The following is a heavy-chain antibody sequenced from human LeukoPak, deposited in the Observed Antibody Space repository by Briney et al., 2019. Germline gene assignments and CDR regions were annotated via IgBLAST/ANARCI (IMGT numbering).Heavy chain of an antibody. CDR2: INPKNAAT. V-gene: IGHV1-2*02. Sequence: ASVKVSCKASVYTFTGHYIHWVRQAPGQGLEWMGWINPKNAATNYAQKFQGRVTMTRDTSISTAYMELSRLRADDTAVYYCARDRVPWFGQGDGPGFDYWGQGTLVTVSS. CDR1: VYTFTGHY. J-gene: IGHJ4*02. CDR3: ARDRVPWFGQGDGPGFDY. D-gene: IGHD3-10*01.